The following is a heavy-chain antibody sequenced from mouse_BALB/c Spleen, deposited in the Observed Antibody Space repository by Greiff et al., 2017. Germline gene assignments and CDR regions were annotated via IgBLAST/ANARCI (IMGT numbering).Heavy chain of an antibody. V-gene: IGHV5-9-4*01. CDR2: ISSGGSYT. CDR3: ARDSTLYYGNFPYAMDY. J-gene: IGHJ4*01. CDR1: GFTFSSYA. D-gene: IGHD2-1*01. Sequence: EVKLMESGGGLVKPGGSLKLSCAASGFTFSSYAMSWVRQSPEKRLEWVAEISSGGSYTYYPDTVTGRFTISRDNAKNTLYLEMSSLRSEDTAMYYCARDSTLYYGNFPYAMDYWGQGTSVTVSS.